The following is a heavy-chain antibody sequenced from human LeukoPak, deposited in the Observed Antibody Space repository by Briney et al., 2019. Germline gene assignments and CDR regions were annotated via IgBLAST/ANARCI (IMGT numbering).Heavy chain of an antibody. CDR3: ARDSPPGDAFDI. D-gene: IGHD2-21*01. V-gene: IGHV4-34*01. CDR1: GGSFSGYY. CDR2: INHSGST. J-gene: IGHJ3*02. Sequence: WETLSLTCAVYGGSFSGYYWSWIRQPPGKGLEWIGEINHSGSTNYNPSLKSRVTISVDTSKNQFSLKLSSVTAADTAVYYCARDSPPGDAFDIWGQGTMVTVSS.